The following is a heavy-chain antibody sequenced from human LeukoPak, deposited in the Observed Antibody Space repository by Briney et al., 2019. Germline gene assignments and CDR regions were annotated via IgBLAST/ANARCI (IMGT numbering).Heavy chain of an antibody. CDR2: IWYDGSNK. CDR3: ASGSWYGSGSWGF. V-gene: IGHV3-33*01. Sequence: GSLRLSCAASGFTFSSHDMHWVRQAPGKGLEWVSAIWYDGSNKGYADSVKGRFSISRDNSRNTVYLQMSRLRVEDTAVYYCASGSWYGSGSWGFWGQGTLVTVSS. D-gene: IGHD3-10*01. CDR1: GFTFSSHD. J-gene: IGHJ4*02.